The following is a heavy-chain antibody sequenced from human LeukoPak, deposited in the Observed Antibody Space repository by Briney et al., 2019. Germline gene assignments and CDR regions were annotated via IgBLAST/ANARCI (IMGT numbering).Heavy chain of an antibody. CDR3: ARCASSGWYGPYFQH. J-gene: IGHJ1*01. Sequence: PGGSLRLSCAASGFTFSDYYMSWIHQAPGKGLEWVSYISSSGSTIYYADSVKGRFTISRDNAKNSLYLQMNSLRAEDTAVYYCARCASSGWYGPYFQHWGQGTLVTVSS. V-gene: IGHV3-11*01. CDR2: ISSSGSTI. CDR1: GFTFSDYY. D-gene: IGHD6-19*01.